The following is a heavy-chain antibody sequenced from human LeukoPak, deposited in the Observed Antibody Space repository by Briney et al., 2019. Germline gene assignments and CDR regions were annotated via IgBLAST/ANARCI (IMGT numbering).Heavy chain of an antibody. Sequence: GGSLRLSCAAPGFTFSSYGMHWVRQAPGKGLEWVAVISYDGSNKYYADSVKGRFTISRDNSKNTLYLQMNSLRAEDTAVYYCARDRGMARITMIVVVIRFGMDVWGQGTTVTVSS. V-gene: IGHV3-30*19. CDR3: ARDRGMARITMIVVVIRFGMDV. CDR1: GFTFSSYG. D-gene: IGHD3-22*01. J-gene: IGHJ6*02. CDR2: ISYDGSNK.